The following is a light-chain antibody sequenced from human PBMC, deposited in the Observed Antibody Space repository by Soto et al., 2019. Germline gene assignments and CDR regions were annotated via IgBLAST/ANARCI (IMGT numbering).Light chain of an antibody. Sequence: QSALTQPASVSGSPGQSITISCTGTSSDVGAYNYVSWYQQYPGKAPKLMINNVSNRPSGVSNRFSGSKSGSTASLTISGLQAEDEADYYCSSYTTSDTVVFGGGTKLTVL. V-gene: IGLV2-14*01. CDR3: SSYTTSDTVV. J-gene: IGLJ2*01. CDR1: SSDVGAYNY. CDR2: NVS.